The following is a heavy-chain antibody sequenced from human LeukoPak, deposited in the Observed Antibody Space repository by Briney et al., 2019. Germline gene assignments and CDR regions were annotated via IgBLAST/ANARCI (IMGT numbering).Heavy chain of an antibody. CDR2: INHSGST. CDR1: GGSFSGYY. Sequence: PSETLSLTCAVYGGSFSGYYWSWIRRPPGKGLEWIGEINHSGSTNYNPSLKSRVTISVDTSKNQFSLKLSSVTAADTAVYYCASPDSSSWRGFDYWGQGTLVTVSS. J-gene: IGHJ4*02. V-gene: IGHV4-34*01. CDR3: ASPDSSSWRGFDY. D-gene: IGHD6-13*01.